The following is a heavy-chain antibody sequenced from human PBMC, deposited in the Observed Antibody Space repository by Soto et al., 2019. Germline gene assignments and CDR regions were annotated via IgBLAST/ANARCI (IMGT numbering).Heavy chain of an antibody. CDR1: GFTFSSYA. CDR3: AKDLLRIGYSSSWYYFDY. J-gene: IGHJ4*02. CDR2: ISGSGGST. V-gene: IGHV3-23*01. D-gene: IGHD6-13*01. Sequence: GGSLRLSCAASGFTFSSYAMSWVRQAPGKGLEWVSAISGSGGSTYYADSVKGRFTISRDNSKNTLYLQMNRLRAEDTAVYYGAKDLLRIGYSSSWYYFDYWGQGTLVTVSS.